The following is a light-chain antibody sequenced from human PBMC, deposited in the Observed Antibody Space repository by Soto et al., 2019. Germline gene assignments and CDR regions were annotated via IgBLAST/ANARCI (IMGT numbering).Light chain of an antibody. J-gene: IGLJ1*01. V-gene: IGLV2-11*01. CDR3: CSYAGSYTFDV. Sequence: QSVLTQPRSVSGSPGQSVTISCTGTSSDVGGYNYVSWYQQHPGKAPKLMIYDVSKRPSGVPDRFSGSKSGNTASLTISGLQAEDEADYYCCSYAGSYTFDVFGTGTKLTGL. CDR1: SSDVGGYNY. CDR2: DVS.